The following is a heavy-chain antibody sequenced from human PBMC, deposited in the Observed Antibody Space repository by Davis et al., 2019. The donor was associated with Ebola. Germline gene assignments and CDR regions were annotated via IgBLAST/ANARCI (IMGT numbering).Heavy chain of an antibody. CDR2: IKSDGSSI. V-gene: IGHV3-74*01. CDR3: ARDGVGATIVLYYFDY. D-gene: IGHD1-26*01. J-gene: IGHJ4*02. Sequence: HTGGSLRLSCAGSGFTFSDYWMHWVRQAAGKGLVWVSRIKSDGSSISYADSVKGRFTISRDNAKNTLYLQMNSLRPEDTAVYYCARDGVGATIVLYYFDYWGQGTLVTVSS. CDR1: GFTFSDYW.